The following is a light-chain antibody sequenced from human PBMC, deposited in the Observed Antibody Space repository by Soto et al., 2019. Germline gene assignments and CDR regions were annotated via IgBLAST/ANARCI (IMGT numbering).Light chain of an antibody. CDR1: QGIRSY. V-gene: IGKV1-8*01. Sequence: AIRMTQSPSSFSASTGDRVTITCRASQGIRSYLAWYQQKPGKAPKLLIYAASTLQSGVPSRFSGSGSGTDFTLTISCLQSEDFATYYCKQYYSYPCTFGQGTKVEIK. CDR3: KQYYSYPCT. CDR2: AAS. J-gene: IGKJ1*01.